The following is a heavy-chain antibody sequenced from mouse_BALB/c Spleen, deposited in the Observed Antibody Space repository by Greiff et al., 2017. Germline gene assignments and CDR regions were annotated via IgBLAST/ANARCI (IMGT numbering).Heavy chain of an antibody. V-gene: IGHV1S56*01. CDR3: ARETTATGAWFAY. CDR2: IYPGNVNT. CDR1: GYTFTSYY. J-gene: IGHJ3*01. D-gene: IGHD1-2*01. Sequence: VQLQESGPELVKPGASVRISCKASGYTFTSYYIHWVKQRPGQGLEWIGWIYPGNVNTKYNEKFKGKATLTADKSSSTAYMQLSSLTSEDSAVYFCARETTATGAWFAYWGQGTLVTVSA.